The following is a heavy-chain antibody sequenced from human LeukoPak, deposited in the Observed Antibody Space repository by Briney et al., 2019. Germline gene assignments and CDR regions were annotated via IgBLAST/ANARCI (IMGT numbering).Heavy chain of an antibody. V-gene: IGHV3-48*03. D-gene: IGHD6-19*01. CDR3: ARDHFGCSSGWNDY. CDR2: ISSSGSTI. CDR1: GFTFSSYE. Sequence: PGGSLRLSCAASGFTFSSYEMNWVRQAPGKGLEWVSYISSSGSTIYYADSVKGRFTISRDNAKNSLYLQMNSLRAEDTAVYYCARDHFGCSSGWNDYWGQGTLVTVSS. J-gene: IGHJ4*02.